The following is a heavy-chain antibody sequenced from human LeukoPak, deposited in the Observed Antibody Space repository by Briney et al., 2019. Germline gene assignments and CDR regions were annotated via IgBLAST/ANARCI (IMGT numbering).Heavy chain of an antibody. J-gene: IGHJ3*02. Sequence: GGSLRLSCAASRFTFSSYTMNWVRQAPGKGLEWVSSISSSSSYIYYVDSVKGRFTISRDNAKNSLYLQMNSLRAEDTAVYYCAAMGGFDIWGQGTMVTVSS. CDR3: AAMGGFDI. CDR2: ISSSSSYI. D-gene: IGHD1-26*01. V-gene: IGHV3-21*01. CDR1: RFTFSSYT.